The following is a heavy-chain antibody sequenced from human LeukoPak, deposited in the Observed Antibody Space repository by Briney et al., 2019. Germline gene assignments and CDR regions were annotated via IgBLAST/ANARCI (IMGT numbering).Heavy chain of an antibody. CDR3: ARGRPGMGIVIDY. CDR1: GFTFSNHW. CDR2: IKQDGSEK. J-gene: IGHJ4*02. V-gene: IGHV3-7*01. D-gene: IGHD7-27*01. Sequence: GGSLRLSCAASGFTFSNHWMSRVRQAPGKGLEWVANIKQDGSEKYYVDSVKGRFTISRDNAKNSLYLQTNSLRAEDTAIYYCARGRPGMGIVIDYWGQGTLVTVSS.